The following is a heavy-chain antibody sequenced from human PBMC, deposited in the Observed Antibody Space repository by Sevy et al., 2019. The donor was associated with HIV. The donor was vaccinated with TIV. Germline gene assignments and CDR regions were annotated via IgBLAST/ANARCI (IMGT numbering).Heavy chain of an antibody. CDR2: INAGNGNT. CDR3: ARELQTPHYYYGMDV. J-gene: IGHJ6*02. D-gene: IGHD4-4*01. CDR1: GYTFTSYA. V-gene: IGHV1-3*01. Sequence: ASVKVSCKASGYTFTSYAMHCVRQAPGQRLEWMGWINAGNGNTKYSQKFQGRVTITRDTSASTAYMELSSLRSEDTAVYYCARELQTPHYYYGMDVRGQGTTVTVSS.